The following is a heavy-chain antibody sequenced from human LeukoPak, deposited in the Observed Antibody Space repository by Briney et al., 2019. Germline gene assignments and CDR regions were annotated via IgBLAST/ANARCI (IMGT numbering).Heavy chain of an antibody. CDR3: ARHVQYQLLYSDAFDI. Sequence: PSGTLSLTCTASGGSISSYYWSWIRQPPGKGLEWVGYIYTSGSTNYNPSLKRGVSITVHKSNNQFSLKPSSVTAADTAVYHCARHVQYQLLYSDAFDIWGQGTMVSVSS. D-gene: IGHD2-2*02. CDR2: IYTSGST. J-gene: IGHJ3*02. CDR1: GGSISSYY. V-gene: IGHV4-4*09.